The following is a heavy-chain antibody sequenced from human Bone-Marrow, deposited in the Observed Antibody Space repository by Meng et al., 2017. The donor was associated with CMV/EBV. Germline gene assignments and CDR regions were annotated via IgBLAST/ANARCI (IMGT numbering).Heavy chain of an antibody. V-gene: IGHV3-30-3*01. D-gene: IGHD4/OR15-4a*01. Sequence: GESLKISCAASGFTFSSYAMHWVRQAPGKGLEWVAVISYDGSNKYYADSVKGRFTISRDNSKNTLYLQMNSLRAEDTAVYYCASGSNAPSGTPFDYWGQGTLVTVSS. CDR3: ASGSNAPSGTPFDY. J-gene: IGHJ4*02. CDR1: GFTFSSYA. CDR2: ISYDGSNK.